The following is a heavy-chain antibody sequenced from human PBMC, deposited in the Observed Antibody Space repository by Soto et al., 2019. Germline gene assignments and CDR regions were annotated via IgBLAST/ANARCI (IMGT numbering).Heavy chain of an antibody. V-gene: IGHV6-1*01. J-gene: IGHJ4*02. CDR1: GDSVSSTSAA. CDR2: TYYRSKWYN. CDR3: ARSTSRYFDY. Sequence: PSQTLSLTCASSGDSVSSTSAAWNWIRQSPSRGLEWLGRTYYRSKWYNDSAVSVKSRIAINPDTSKNQFSLQVNSVTPEDTAVYYCARSTSRYFDYWGQGTLVTVSS.